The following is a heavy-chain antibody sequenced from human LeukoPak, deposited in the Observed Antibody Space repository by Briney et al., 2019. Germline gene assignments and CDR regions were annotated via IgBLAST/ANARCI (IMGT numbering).Heavy chain of an antibody. CDR2: INHSGST. D-gene: IGHD5-18*01. J-gene: IGHJ4*02. CDR3: ARGTGYSYGLFRS. CDR1: GGSFSGYY. Sequence: SETLSLTCAVYGGSFSGYYWSWIRQPPGKGLEWIGEINHSGSTNYNPSLKSRVTISVDTSKNQFSLKLSSVTAADTAVYYCARGTGYSYGLFRSRGQGTLVTVSS. V-gene: IGHV4-34*01.